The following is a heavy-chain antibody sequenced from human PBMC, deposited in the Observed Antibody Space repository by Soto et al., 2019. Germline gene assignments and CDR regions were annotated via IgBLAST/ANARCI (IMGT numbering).Heavy chain of an antibody. CDR2: ISSRSNFI. CDR3: ARVQKLYGNSVYYYGMDV. V-gene: IGHV3-21*01. D-gene: IGHD2-8*01. CDR1: GFIFGNYS. Sequence: EVQLVESGGGLVRPGGSLRLSCEASGFIFGNYSMNWVRQAPGKGLEWVSSISSRSNFIYYADSLRGRVTISSDNTQNSLHLQMNSLRVEDTAIYYCARVQKLYGNSVYYYGMDVWGQGTTVTVSS. J-gene: IGHJ6*02.